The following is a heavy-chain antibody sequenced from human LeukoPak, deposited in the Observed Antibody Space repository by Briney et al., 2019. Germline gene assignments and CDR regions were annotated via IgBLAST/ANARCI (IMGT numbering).Heavy chain of an antibody. J-gene: IGHJ4*02. V-gene: IGHV1-2*02. CDR1: GYTFTVYY. CDR3: AREGGESYYYDSSGYYES. D-gene: IGHD3-22*01. Sequence: ASVTVSCKASGYTFTVYYMHWVRQAPGQGLEWMGWINPNSGGTNYAQKFQGRVTMTRDTSISTAYMELSRLRSDDTAVYYCAREGGESYYYDSSGYYESWGQGTLVTVSS. CDR2: INPNSGGT.